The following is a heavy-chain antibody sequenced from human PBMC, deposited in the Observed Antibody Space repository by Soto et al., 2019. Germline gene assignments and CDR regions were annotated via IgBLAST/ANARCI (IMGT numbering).Heavy chain of an antibody. CDR3: TRGGGALYRFDP. Sequence: VQLVQSGPELRKPGASVKVSCKTSGYSFTSSYVTWVRQAPGRGFERVGWISPDNGNKNYAQKFQGRVTMTTDTSTSTVYLELRSLRLDDTAVYYCTRGGGALYRFDPWGQGTLVTVSS. V-gene: IGHV1-18*01. CDR1: GYSFTSSY. D-gene: IGHD1-26*01. J-gene: IGHJ5*02. CDR2: ISPDNGNK.